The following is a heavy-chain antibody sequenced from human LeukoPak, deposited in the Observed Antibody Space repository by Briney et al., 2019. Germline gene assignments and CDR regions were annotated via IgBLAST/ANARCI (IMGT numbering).Heavy chain of an antibody. Sequence: SETLSLTCGVYGGSFSGYFWSWIRQPPGKGLEWIGEINHSGSTNYNPSLKSRVTISVDTSRNQFSLNLSSVTAADTSVAAADTAVYYCARGRGTAARLDAFDIWGQGTMVTVSS. CDR1: GGSFSGYF. V-gene: IGHV4-34*01. CDR3: DTAVYYCARGRGTAARLDAFDI. J-gene: IGHJ3*02. CDR2: INHSGST. D-gene: IGHD6-6*01.